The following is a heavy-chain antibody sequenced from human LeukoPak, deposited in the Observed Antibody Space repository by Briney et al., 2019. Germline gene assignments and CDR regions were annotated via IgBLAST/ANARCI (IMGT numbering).Heavy chain of an antibody. CDR2: IWYDGSNK. Sequence: PGGSLRLSCAASGFTFSDYAMHWVRQAPGKGLEWVAVIWYDGSNKYYADSVKGRFTISRDNSKNTLYLQMNSLRAEDTAVYYCARERITMVRGVIDYNWFDPWGQGTLVTVSS. D-gene: IGHD3-10*01. CDR3: ARERITMVRGVIDYNWFDP. V-gene: IGHV3-33*08. CDR1: GFTFSDYA. J-gene: IGHJ5*02.